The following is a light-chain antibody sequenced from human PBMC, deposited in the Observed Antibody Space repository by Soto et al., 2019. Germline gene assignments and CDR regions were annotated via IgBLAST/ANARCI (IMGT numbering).Light chain of an antibody. CDR2: GAS. Sequence: EIVMTQSPATLSVSPGERATLSCRASQSVSSNLAWSQQKPGQAPRLLIYGASTRATGIPARFSGSGSGTEFPLTISSLQSEDFALYYCQQYNNWPPTFGQGTKVEIK. CDR3: QQYNNWPPT. V-gene: IGKV3-15*01. J-gene: IGKJ1*01. CDR1: QSVSSN.